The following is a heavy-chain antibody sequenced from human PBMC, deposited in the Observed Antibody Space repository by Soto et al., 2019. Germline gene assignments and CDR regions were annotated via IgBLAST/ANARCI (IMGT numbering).Heavy chain of an antibody. Sequence: XATLSLTCTVSGGSVNSGHYYWNWIRQSPEKGLEWIGYIYYSGSTNYNSSLKSRLSISIDTSRNQFSLKLTSVTAADTAVYYCARGEVVPNWFDPWGQGTLVTVSS. J-gene: IGHJ5*02. CDR2: IYYSGST. V-gene: IGHV4-61*01. D-gene: IGHD3-22*01. CDR3: ARGEVVPNWFDP. CDR1: GGSVNSGHYY.